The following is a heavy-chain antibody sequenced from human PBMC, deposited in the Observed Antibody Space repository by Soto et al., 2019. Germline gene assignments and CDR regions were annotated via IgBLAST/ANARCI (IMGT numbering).Heavy chain of an antibody. Sequence: QVQLVQSGAEVRKPGSSVKVSCEASGGSFNNYVISWLRQAPGQGLEWMGGIIPNYEAANYAQKFRGRLTITADKATNTAYMELNSLRPEDTATYYCARYWNAGTLYGAFAIWGQGTTVIVS. D-gene: IGHD4-17*01. CDR2: IIPNYEAA. CDR1: GGSFNNYV. CDR3: ARYWNAGTLYGAFAI. J-gene: IGHJ3*02. V-gene: IGHV1-69*06.